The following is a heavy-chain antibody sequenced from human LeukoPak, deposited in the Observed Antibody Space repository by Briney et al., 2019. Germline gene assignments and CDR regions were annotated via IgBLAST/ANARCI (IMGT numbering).Heavy chain of an antibody. J-gene: IGHJ4*02. CDR1: GGSISSYY. CDR3: ARTRRGAFDY. D-gene: IGHD3-10*01. Sequence: SETLSLTCTVSGGSISSYYWSWIRQPPGKGLEWIGEINHSGSTNYNPSLKSRVTISVDTSKNQFSLKLSSVTAADAAVYYCARTRRGAFDYWGQGTLVTVSS. V-gene: IGHV4-34*01. CDR2: INHSGST.